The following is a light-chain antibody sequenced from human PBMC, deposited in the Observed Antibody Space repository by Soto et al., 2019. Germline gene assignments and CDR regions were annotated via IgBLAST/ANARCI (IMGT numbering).Light chain of an antibody. CDR3: SSYTSSSTVV. J-gene: IGLJ2*01. V-gene: IGLV2-14*01. CDR1: SSDVGGYNY. CDR2: EVN. Sequence: QSVLTRPASVSGSPGQSITISCTGTSSDVGGYNYVSWYQHHPGKAPKLMIYEVNNRPSGVSNRFSGSKSDNTASLTISGLQAEDEGDYYCSSYTSSSTVVFGGGTKLTVL.